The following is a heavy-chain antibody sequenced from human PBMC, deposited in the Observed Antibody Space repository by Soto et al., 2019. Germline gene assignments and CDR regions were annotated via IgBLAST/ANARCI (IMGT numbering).Heavy chain of an antibody. V-gene: IGHV3-30*03. CDR2: ISYDGSLQ. CDR1: GFAFSSYG. D-gene: IGHD3-22*01. CDR3: ARDRLRGYDSSGFYS. Sequence: GGSLRLSCAASGFAFSSYGMHWVRQAPGTGLEWVAVISYDGSLQHYADSVKGRFTMTTATSTNTVFLELRSLKSDDTAIYYCARDRLRGYDSSGFYSWGQGTMVTVSS. J-gene: IGHJ4*02.